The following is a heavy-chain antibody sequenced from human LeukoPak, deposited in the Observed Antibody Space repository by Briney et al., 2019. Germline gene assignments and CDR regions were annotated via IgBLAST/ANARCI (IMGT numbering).Heavy chain of an antibody. CDR1: GFLFSDYA. Sequence: GGSLRLSCVASGFLFSDYAFHWVRQAPGKGLEWVALIRHDGSNEYYVDSVKGRFTTSRDNSKSTVYLQMNSLRVEDTAIYYCAELGITMIGGVWGKGTTVTISS. CDR2: IRHDGSNE. V-gene: IGHV3-30*02. D-gene: IGHD3-10*02. CDR3: AELGITMIGGV. J-gene: IGHJ6*04.